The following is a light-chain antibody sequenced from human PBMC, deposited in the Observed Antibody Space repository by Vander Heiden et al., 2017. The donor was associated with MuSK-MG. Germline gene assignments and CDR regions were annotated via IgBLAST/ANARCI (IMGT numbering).Light chain of an antibody. CDR3: QQSDSTPWT. CDR2: AAS. V-gene: IGKV1-39*01. CDR1: KSISSY. J-gene: IGKJ1*01. Sequence: DIQMTQVPASLSASGGGRVTITGRASKSISSYLNWDQQKPEKARKLLIYAASSLQSGVPSRFSGSGSETAFTLTISRLQPEDFATYYCQQSDSTPWTFGQGTKVEIK.